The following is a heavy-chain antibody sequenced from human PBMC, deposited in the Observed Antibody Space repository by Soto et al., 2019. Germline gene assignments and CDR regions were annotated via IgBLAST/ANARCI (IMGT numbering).Heavy chain of an antibody. CDR1: GFSLNTDGEG. V-gene: IGHV2-5*02. CDR2: IYWDDDE. D-gene: IGHD3-10*01. J-gene: IGHJ4*02. CDR3: AHSRNLITEDAQVGDFDY. Sequence: QITLKESGPTQVKPTHTLTLTCSFSGFSLNTDGEGVGWVRQPPGEALEWLALIYWDDDERYSPSLKTRLTISKDPSKKQVVLIMTNMDPVDTATYYCAHSRNLITEDAQVGDFDYWGQGTLVTVSS.